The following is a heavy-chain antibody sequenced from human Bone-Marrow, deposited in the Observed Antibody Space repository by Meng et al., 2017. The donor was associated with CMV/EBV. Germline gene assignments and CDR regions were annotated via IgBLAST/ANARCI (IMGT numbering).Heavy chain of an antibody. CDR1: GGTSNTYT. CDR2: IIPYLDEP. J-gene: IGHJ6*02. CDR3: ARHSGLATIMTYGMDV. V-gene: IGHV1-69*16. Sequence: SVKVSCKASGGTSNTYTFNWVRQAPGRGLEWMGGIIPYLDEPNYAQKFQGRVTITTDESTSTAYMELSSLRSEDTAVYYCARHSGLATIMTYGMDVWGQGTTVTVSS. D-gene: IGHD5-24*01.